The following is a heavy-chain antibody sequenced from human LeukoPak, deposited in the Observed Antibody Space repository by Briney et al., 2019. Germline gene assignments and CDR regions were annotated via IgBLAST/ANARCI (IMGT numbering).Heavy chain of an antibody. CDR2: INHSGST. D-gene: IGHD6-19*01. CDR1: GGSFSGYY. J-gene: IGHJ4*02. Sequence: SETLSLTCAVYGGSFSGYYWSWIRQPPGKGLEWIGEINHSGSTNYNPSLKSRVTISVDTSKNQFSLKLSSVTAADTAVYYCARPGIAVAGTPSFDYWGQGTLVTVSS. CDR3: ARPGIAVAGTPSFDY. V-gene: IGHV4-34*01.